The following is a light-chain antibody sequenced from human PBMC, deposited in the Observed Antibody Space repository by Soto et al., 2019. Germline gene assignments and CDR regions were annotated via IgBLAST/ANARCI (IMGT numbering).Light chain of an antibody. CDR1: QSVSSSD. J-gene: IGKJ1*01. CDR3: QQYNNWPRT. CDR2: DAS. Sequence: VLTPSPSTLALSPGIRSPLPCRASQSVSSSDLAWYQQKHGRTPRIXIYDASTRATGIPARFSGSGSGTEFTLTISSLQSEDFAVYYCQQYNNWPRTFGQGTKVDIK. V-gene: IGKV3-15*01.